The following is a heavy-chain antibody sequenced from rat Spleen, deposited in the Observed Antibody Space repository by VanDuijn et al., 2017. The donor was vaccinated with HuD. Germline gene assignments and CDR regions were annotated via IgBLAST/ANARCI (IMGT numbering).Heavy chain of an antibody. J-gene: IGHJ3*01. Sequence: EVQLVESGGGLVQPGRSLKLSCAASGFTFSDYNMAWVRQAPMKGLGWVATIIYDGSRTYYRDSVKGRFTISRDNAKSTLYLLMDSLRSEDTATYYCATQAWGDDWFAYWGQGTLVTVSS. V-gene: IGHV5S10*01. CDR1: GFTFSDYN. D-gene: IGHD1-1*01. CDR2: IIYDGSRT. CDR3: ATQAWGDDWFAY.